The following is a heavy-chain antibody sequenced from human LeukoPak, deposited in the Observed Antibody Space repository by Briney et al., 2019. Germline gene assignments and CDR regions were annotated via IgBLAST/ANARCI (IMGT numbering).Heavy chain of an antibody. J-gene: IGHJ4*02. CDR3: AGVTTGGYYYC. Sequence: SQTLSLTCTVSSGSISSGSYYWSWIRQPPGKGLEWIGRICTSGSTNYNPSLKSRVTISVDTSKNQFSLKLSSVTAADTAVYYCAGVTTGGYYYCWGQGTLVTVSS. D-gene: IGHD3-22*01. CDR2: ICTSGST. CDR1: SGSISSGSYY. V-gene: IGHV4-61*02.